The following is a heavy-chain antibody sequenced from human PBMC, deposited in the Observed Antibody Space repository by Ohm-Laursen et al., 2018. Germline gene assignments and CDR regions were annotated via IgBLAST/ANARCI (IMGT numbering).Heavy chain of an antibody. CDR3: ARRYCTNGVCYGYSDY. CDR1: GYTFTIYG. Sequence: SVKVSCKASGYTFTIYGISWARQAPGQGLEWMGWISAYNGNTNYAQKLQGRVTMTTDTSTSTAYMELRSLRSDDTAVYYCARRYCTNGVCYGYSDYWGQGTLVTVSS. D-gene: IGHD2-8*01. J-gene: IGHJ4*02. CDR2: ISAYNGNT. V-gene: IGHV1-18*01.